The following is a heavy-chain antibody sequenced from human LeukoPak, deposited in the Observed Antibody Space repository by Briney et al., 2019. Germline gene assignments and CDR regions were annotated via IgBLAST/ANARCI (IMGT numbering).Heavy chain of an antibody. CDR2: IYYSGST. CDR3: ARDPVAGTPLDY. CDR1: GGSISSSSYY. Sequence: TASETLSLTCTVSGGSISSSSYYWGWIRQPPGKGLEWIGSIYYSGSTYYNPSLKSRVTISVDTSKNQFSLKLSSVTAADTAVYYCARDPVAGTPLDYWGQGTLVTVSS. D-gene: IGHD6-19*01. V-gene: IGHV4-39*07. J-gene: IGHJ4*02.